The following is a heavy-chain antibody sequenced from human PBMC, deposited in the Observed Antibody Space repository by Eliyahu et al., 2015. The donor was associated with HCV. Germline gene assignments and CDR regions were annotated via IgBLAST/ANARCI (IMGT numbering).Heavy chain of an antibody. CDR2: ISGSGGST. Sequence: EVQLLESGGGLVQPGGSLRLSCAASGFTFSXYAMGWVXQAPGKGLEWVSAISGSGGSTYYADSVKGRFTISRDNSKNTLYLQMNSLRAEDTAVYYCAKTPAGIFDYWGQGTLVTVSS. CDR3: AKTPAGIFDY. J-gene: IGHJ4*02. V-gene: IGHV3-23*01. D-gene: IGHD6-13*01. CDR1: GFTFSXYA.